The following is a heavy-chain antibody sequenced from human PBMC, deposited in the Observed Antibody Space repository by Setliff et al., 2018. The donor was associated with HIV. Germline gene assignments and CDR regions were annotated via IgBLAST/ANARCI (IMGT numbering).Heavy chain of an antibody. CDR2: IYQSGHT. D-gene: IGHD4-4*01. V-gene: IGHV4-4*02. J-gene: IGHJ6*03. CDR1: GGSISSNKW. Sequence: PSETLSLTCAVSGGSISSNKWWSWVRQPPGKGLEWIGEIYQSGHTNYSPPLESRVIISVDTSKNQFSLKVRSVTAADTAMYYCARERTTLTPHGLGYMDVWGKGTTVTVSS. CDR3: ARERTTLTPHGLGYMDV.